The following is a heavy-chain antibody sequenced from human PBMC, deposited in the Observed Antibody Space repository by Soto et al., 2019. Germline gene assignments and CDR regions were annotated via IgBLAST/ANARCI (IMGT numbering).Heavy chain of an antibody. Sequence: GASVKVSCKACGYTLTGYYIHGVRQAPGQGLEWMGWINPNSGGTNYAQKFQGWVTMTRDTSISTAYMELSRLTSDDTAVYYCATACRDGYNCLDYWGQGTLVTVSS. V-gene: IGHV1-2*04. J-gene: IGHJ4*02. CDR1: GYTLTGYY. D-gene: IGHD5-12*01. CDR2: INPNSGGT. CDR3: ATACRDGYNCLDY.